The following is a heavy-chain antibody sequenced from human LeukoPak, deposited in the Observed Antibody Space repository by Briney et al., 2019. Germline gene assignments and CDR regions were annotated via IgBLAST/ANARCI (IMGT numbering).Heavy chain of an antibody. CDR1: GGSISTYY. J-gene: IGHJ4*02. D-gene: IGHD1-26*01. V-gene: IGHV4-4*07. CDR2: IYSLGTT. CDR3: AREVGVSSPRPLDS. Sequence: PSETLSLTCTVPGGSISTYYWSWIRQPAGKGLEWLGRIYSLGTTNYNPSLKSRVTMSVDTSKNQFSLNLNSVTAADTAVYYCAREVGVSSPRPLDSWGQGTLVTVSS.